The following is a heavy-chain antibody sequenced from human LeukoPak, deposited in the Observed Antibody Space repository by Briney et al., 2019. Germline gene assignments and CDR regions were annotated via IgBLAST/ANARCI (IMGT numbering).Heavy chain of an antibody. Sequence: GGSLRLSCAASGFTFSSYSMNWVRQAPGKGLEWVSSISSSSSYIYYADSVKGRFTISRDNAKNSLYLQMNSLRAEDTAVYYCARDRCSSTSCYGSLDYWGQGTLVTVSS. CDR2: ISSSSSYI. J-gene: IGHJ4*02. V-gene: IGHV3-21*01. CDR3: ARDRCSSTSCYGSLDY. D-gene: IGHD2-2*01. CDR1: GFTFSSYS.